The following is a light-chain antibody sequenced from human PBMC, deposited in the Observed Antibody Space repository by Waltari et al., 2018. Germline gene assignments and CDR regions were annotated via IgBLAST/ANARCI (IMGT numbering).Light chain of an antibody. Sequence: QSALTQPASVSGSPGQSITISCTGTSSDVGCYKSVSWYQQHPGKAPQFMIYDVTKRPSGVSMRFSGSKSGNTASMTISGLQAEDEADYYCSSYSGSSTFAVFGGGTKLTVL. J-gene: IGLJ2*01. CDR3: SSYSGSSTFAV. V-gene: IGLV2-14*01. CDR2: DVT. CDR1: SSDVGCYKS.